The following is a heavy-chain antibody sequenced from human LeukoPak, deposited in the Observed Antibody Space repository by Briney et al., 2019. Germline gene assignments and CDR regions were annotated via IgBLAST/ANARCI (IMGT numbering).Heavy chain of an antibody. Sequence: GGSLRLSRAASGFTFSSYGMHWVRQAPGKGLEWVAFIRYDGSNKYYADSVKGRFTISRDNSKNTLYLQMNSLRAEDTAVYYCAKDESVPAALGYFDYWGQGTLVTVSS. J-gene: IGHJ4*02. CDR3: AKDESVPAALGYFDY. V-gene: IGHV3-30*02. D-gene: IGHD2-2*01. CDR2: IRYDGSNK. CDR1: GFTFSSYG.